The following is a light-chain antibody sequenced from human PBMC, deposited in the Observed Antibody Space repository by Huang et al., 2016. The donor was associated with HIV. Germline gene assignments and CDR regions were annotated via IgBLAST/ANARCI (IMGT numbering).Light chain of an antibody. CDR1: QTVTNNY. CDR2: GAS. J-gene: IGKJ2*03. Sequence: IVLTQSPDTLSLSPGERATLSCRASQTVTNNYLARYQQRPGQAPRLLIYGASTRATGIPDRFSGSGSGTDFTLTISRLEPKDFVVYYCQQFGSSPPYSFGQGTKLEIK. CDR3: QQFGSSPPYS. V-gene: IGKV3-20*01.